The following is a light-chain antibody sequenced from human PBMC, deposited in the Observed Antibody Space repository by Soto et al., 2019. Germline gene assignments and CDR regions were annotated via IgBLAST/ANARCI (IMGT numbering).Light chain of an antibody. Sequence: EMGLTQSPGTLSLSPGEEATLSCRASQSVDSNYLAWYQQKPGQTPRLIIYGASGRADGIPHRFSGSGFGTDFTLTISKVEPEDFAVYYCQQYGTPRSVTFGQGTRLEVK. CDR1: QSVDSNY. CDR3: QQYGTPRSVT. V-gene: IGKV3-20*01. CDR2: GAS. J-gene: IGKJ5*01.